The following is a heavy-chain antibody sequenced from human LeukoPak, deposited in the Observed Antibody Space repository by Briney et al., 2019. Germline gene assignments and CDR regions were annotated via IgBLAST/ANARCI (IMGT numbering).Heavy chain of an antibody. Sequence: GGSLRLSCAASGFTFSDYYMSWIRQAPGEGLEWVSYISSSGSTIYYADSVKGRFTISRDNAKNSLYLQMNSLRAEDTAVYYCARDHSSSWYEGRWFDPWAQGTLVTVSS. J-gene: IGHJ5*02. CDR3: ARDHSSSWYEGRWFDP. V-gene: IGHV3-11*01. CDR1: GFTFSDYY. D-gene: IGHD6-13*01. CDR2: ISSSGSTI.